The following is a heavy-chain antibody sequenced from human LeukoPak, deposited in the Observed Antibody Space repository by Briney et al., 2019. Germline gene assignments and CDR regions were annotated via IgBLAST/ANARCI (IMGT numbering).Heavy chain of an antibody. CDR2: INHSGST. V-gene: IGHV4-34*01. CDR1: GGSFSGYY. J-gene: IGHJ3*02. CDR3: ARADALDAFDI. Sequence: NSSETLSLTCAVYGGSFSGYYWSWIRQPPGKGLEWIGEINHSGSTNYNPSLKSRVTISVDTSKNQFSLKLSSVTAADTAVYYCARADALDAFDIWGQGTMVTVSS.